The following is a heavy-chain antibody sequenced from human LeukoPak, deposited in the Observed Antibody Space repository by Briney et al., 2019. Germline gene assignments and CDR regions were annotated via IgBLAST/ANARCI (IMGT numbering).Heavy chain of an antibody. Sequence: PGGSLRLSCAASGFTFSSYAMSWVRQAPGKGLEWVSAISGSGGSTYYADSVKGRFTISRDNSKNTLYLQMNSLRAEDTAVYYCASWIAYYYDSSGTGNAFDIWGQGTMVTVSS. V-gene: IGHV3-23*01. CDR3: ASWIAYYYDSSGTGNAFDI. CDR1: GFTFSSYA. J-gene: IGHJ3*02. D-gene: IGHD3-22*01. CDR2: ISGSGGST.